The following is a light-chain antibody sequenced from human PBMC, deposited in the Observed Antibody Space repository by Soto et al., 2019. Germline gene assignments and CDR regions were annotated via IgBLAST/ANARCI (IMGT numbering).Light chain of an antibody. CDR3: QSFDRGQSYDNRLSGV. CDR1: NIGADFD. V-gene: IGLV1-40*01. Sequence: QSVLTQPPSVSGAPGQRVIISCNNIGADFDVLWYQQLPGTAPKLLINANDNRPAGVTDRFSGSRSGSSASLAITGLRAEDEATYYCQSFDRGQSYDNRLSGVFGGGTKVTVL. CDR2: AND. J-gene: IGLJ3*02.